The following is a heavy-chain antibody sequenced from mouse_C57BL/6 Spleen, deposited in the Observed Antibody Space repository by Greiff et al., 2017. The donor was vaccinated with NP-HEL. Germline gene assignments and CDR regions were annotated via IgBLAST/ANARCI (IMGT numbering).Heavy chain of an antibody. CDR2: IYPGDGDT. D-gene: IGHD3-3*01. J-gene: IGHJ3*01. V-gene: IGHV1-82*01. Sequence: QVQLKESGPELVKPGASVKISCKASGYAFSSSWMNWVKQRPGKGLEWIGRIYPGDGDTNYNGKFKGKATLTADKSSSTAYMQLSSLTSEDSAVYVCARSGDEGFAYWGQGTLVTVSA. CDR3: ARSGDEGFAY. CDR1: GYAFSSSW.